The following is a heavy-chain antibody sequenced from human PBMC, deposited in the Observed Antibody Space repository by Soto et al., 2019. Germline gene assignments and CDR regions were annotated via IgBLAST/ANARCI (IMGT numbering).Heavy chain of an antibody. V-gene: IGHV4-30-4*01. J-gene: IGHJ5*02. D-gene: IGHD3-3*01. Sequence: PSETLSLTCTVSGGSISTGDYSWSWVRQSPGKGLEWIGHIYNSGITYYNPSLKSRVMISVDTSRNQFSLKLNSLTAADRAVYFCARGVTVFEPISRFWFDPRGQDTLVTVSS. CDR3: ARGVTVFEPISRFWFDP. CDR2: IYNSGIT. CDR1: GGSISTGDYS.